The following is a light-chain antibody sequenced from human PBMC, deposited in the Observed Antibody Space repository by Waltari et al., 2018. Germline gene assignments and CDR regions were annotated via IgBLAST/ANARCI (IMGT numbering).Light chain of an antibody. V-gene: IGLV1-40*01. J-gene: IGLJ1*01. CDR2: GNS. CDR3: QSYDISLSGYV. CDR1: SSNIGEGYD. Sequence: QSVLTQPPSVSGAPGQRVNLSCTGSSSNIGEGYDVHWYQHLPGTAPKLLIHGNSNRPSGVPDRFSGSKSGTSASLAITGLQADDEADYYCQSYDISLSGYVFGTGTKVTVL.